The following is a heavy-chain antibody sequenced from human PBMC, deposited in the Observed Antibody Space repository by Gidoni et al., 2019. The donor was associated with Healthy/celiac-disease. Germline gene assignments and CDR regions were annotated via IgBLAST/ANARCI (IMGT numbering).Heavy chain of an antibody. CDR3: ATGVGARYLWDY. CDR2: ISYDGSNK. Sequence: QVQLVESGGGVVQPGRALRRSCAASGFPFSSYGMHWVRQAPGKGREWVEVISYDGSNKYYADSVKGRFTISRDNSKNTLYLKMNSLRDEDTAVYYCATGVGARYLWDYWGQGTLVTVSS. V-gene: IGHV3-30*03. CDR1: GFPFSSYG. J-gene: IGHJ4*02. D-gene: IGHD1-26*01.